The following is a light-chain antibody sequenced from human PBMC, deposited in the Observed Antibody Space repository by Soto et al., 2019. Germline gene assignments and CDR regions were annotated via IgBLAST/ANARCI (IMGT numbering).Light chain of an antibody. CDR3: IQTLQTPLT. Sequence: DIVMTQSPLSLPVTPGEPASISCRSSQSLLHTNGYNYLDWYLQKPGQSPQALIYLGSNRASVVPDRFSGSVSCTDFTLKISRVEAEDLWVYYCIQTLQTPLTFGGGTKVDIK. J-gene: IGKJ4*01. CDR2: LGS. V-gene: IGKV2-28*01. CDR1: QSLLHTNGYNY.